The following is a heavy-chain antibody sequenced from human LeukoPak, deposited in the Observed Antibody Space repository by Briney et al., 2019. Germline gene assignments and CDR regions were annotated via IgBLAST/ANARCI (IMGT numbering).Heavy chain of an antibody. V-gene: IGHV1-46*01. CDR3: ARPELPGWSVLSDF. J-gene: IGHJ4*02. Sequence: ASVKVSCKASGGTFSSYAISWVRQAPGQGLEWMGIINPSGGSTSYAQKFQGRVTMTRDMSTSTVYMELSSLRSEDTAVYYCARPELPGWSVLSDFWGQGTLVTVSS. D-gene: IGHD2-15*01. CDR1: GGTFSSYA. CDR2: INPSGGST.